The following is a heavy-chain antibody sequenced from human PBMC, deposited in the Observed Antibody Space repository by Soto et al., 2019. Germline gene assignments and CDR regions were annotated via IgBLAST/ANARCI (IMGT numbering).Heavy chain of an antibody. CDR3: ARLSKRKSVSGMPLRACLDP. J-gene: IGHJ5*01. CDR2: IYFSGTT. D-gene: IGHD6-19*01. V-gene: IGHV4-39*01. Sequence: SQTLSLTCIVSGGSINNNNYYWDWIRQPPGKGLEWIGSIYFSGTTYYNPSLKSRVTMFIDTSKNQFSLKMSSVTASDTAVYYCARLSKRKSVSGMPLRACLDPWGQGTLGTVSS. CDR1: GGSINNNNYY.